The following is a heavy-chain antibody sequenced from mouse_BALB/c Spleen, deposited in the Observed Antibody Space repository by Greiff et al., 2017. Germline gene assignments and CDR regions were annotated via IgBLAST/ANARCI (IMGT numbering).Heavy chain of an antibody. CDR1: GFTFSSYT. Sequence: EVKLVESGGGLVKPGGSLKLSCAASGFTFSSYTMSWVRQTPEKRLAWVATISSGGSYTYYPDSVKGRFTISRDNAKNTLYLQMSSLKSEDTAMYYGTREDSNYYGSSFDYWGQGTTLTVSS. D-gene: IGHD1-1*01. J-gene: IGHJ2*01. CDR3: TREDSNYYGSSFDY. CDR2: ISSGGSYT. V-gene: IGHV5-6-4*01.